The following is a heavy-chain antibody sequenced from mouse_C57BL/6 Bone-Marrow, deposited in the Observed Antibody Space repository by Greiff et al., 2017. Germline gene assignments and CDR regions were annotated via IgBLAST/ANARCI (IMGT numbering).Heavy chain of an antibody. CDR2: IYPGSGST. J-gene: IGHJ1*03. D-gene: IGHD2-5*01. CDR3: ARPYYSNYWYFDV. V-gene: IGHV1-55*01. CDR1: GYTFTSYW. Sequence: QVQLQQPGAELVKPGASVKMSCKASGYTFTSYWITWVKQRPGQGLEWNGDIYPGSGSTNYNEKFKSKATLTVDTSSSTAYMQLSILTSDDSAVYYCARPYYSNYWYFDVWGTGTTVTVSS.